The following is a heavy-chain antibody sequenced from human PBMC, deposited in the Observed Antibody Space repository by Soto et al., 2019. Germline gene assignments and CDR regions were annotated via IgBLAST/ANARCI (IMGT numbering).Heavy chain of an antibody. V-gene: IGHV3-21*01. Sequence: EVQLVESGGGLVKPGGSLRLSCAASGFTFSSYSMNWVRQAPGKGLEWVSSISSSSSYVYYADSVKGRFTISRDNAKNSLYLQMNSLRAEDTAVYYCARSPSMTTVSLDYWGQGPLVTVSS. D-gene: IGHD4-17*01. CDR3: ARSPSMTTVSLDY. CDR1: GFTFSSYS. J-gene: IGHJ4*02. CDR2: ISSSSSYV.